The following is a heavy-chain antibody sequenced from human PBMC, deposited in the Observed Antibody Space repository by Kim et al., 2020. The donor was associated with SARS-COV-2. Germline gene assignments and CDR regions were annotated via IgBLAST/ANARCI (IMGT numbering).Heavy chain of an antibody. Sequence: ASVTVSCKASGYTFTSHAIDWVRQAPGQGLEWMGWINTNTGNPTYAQGFTGRFVFSFDTSVSTAYLEISSLKTEDTAIYYCGRNPVAFDVWGQGTTVTVS. CDR1: GYTFTSHA. J-gene: IGHJ6*02. CDR3: GRNPVAFDV. D-gene: IGHD2-21*01. CDR2: INTNTGNP. V-gene: IGHV7-4-1*02.